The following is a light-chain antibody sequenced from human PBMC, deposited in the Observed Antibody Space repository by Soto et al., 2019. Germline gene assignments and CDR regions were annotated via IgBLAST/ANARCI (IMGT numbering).Light chain of an antibody. CDR2: HVT. Sequence: QFALTQPASVSGSPGRSITISCTATSSDIGHYDYVSWYQQHPGKAPKLMIYHVTYRPSGVSNRYSGSKSGNSASLTISGLQADDEADYYCCSLTSSHTYVFGSGTKSPS. CDR1: SSDIGHYDY. V-gene: IGLV2-14*03. J-gene: IGLJ1*01. CDR3: CSLTSSHTYV.